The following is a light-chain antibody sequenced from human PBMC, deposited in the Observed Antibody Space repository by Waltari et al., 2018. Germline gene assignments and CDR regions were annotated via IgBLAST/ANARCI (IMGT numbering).Light chain of an antibody. Sequence: DIQMTQSPSTLSASVGDRVTITFRASQSIPDFLAWYQQKPGKAPKLLIYKASSLESGVPSRFSGSGSGTEFTLTISSLQPDDFATYYCQQYHTYSFTFGPGTKVDVK. CDR2: KAS. J-gene: IGKJ3*01. CDR1: QSIPDF. CDR3: QQYHTYSFT. V-gene: IGKV1-5*03.